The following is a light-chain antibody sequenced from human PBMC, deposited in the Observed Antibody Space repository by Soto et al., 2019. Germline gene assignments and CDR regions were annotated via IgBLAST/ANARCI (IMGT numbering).Light chain of an antibody. J-gene: IGLJ1*01. CDR3: RSYTSSRTYV. CDR2: DVS. V-gene: IGLV2-14*01. Sequence: QSVLTQPASVSRSPGQSITISCTGTSSDVGGYNYVSWYQQHPGKAPKLMIYDVSDRPSGVSNRFSGSKSGNTASLTISGLQSEDEADYYCRSYTSSRTYVFGTGTKVTVL. CDR1: SSDVGGYNY.